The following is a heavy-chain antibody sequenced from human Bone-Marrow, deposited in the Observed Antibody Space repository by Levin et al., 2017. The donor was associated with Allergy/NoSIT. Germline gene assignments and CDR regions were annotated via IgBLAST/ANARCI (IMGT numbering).Heavy chain of an antibody. Sequence: RASETLSLTCTVSADSISLYNLSWIRQPAGKEIEWLGRIYSNGNIAFTPSLKGRITLSRETSKSQFSLKLSSVTAKDTAIYYCARDKETTGLGYFDSWGQGMLVTVSS. V-gene: IGHV4-4*07. CDR1: ADSISLYN. D-gene: IGHD2-15*01. CDR3: ARDKETTGLGYFDS. J-gene: IGHJ5*01. CDR2: IYSNGNI.